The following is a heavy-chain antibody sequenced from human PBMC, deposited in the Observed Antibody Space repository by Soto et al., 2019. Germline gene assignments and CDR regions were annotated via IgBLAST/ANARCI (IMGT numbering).Heavy chain of an antibody. CDR1: GGSISSYY. V-gene: IGHV4-59*01. Sequence: QVQLQESGPGLVKPSETLSLTCTVSGGSISSYYWSWIRQPPGKGLEWIGYIYYSGSTNYNPSRKSRVTISVDTSKDQFSLRLSSVTAADTAVYYCARRYGSAFDIWGQGTMVTVSS. D-gene: IGHD3-10*01. J-gene: IGHJ3*02. CDR2: IYYSGST. CDR3: ARRYGSAFDI.